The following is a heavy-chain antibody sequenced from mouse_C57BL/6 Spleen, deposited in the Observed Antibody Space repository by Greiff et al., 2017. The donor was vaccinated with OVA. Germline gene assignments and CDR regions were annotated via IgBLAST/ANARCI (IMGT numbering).Heavy chain of an antibody. Sequence: QVQLQQPGAELVKPGASVKLSCKASGYTFTSYWMHWVKQRPGRGLEWIGRIDTNSGGTKYNEKFKSKATLTVDKPSSTAYMQISSLTSEDSAVYYCAKKEKSDYSNYDYYSMDYWGQGTSVTVSS. V-gene: IGHV1-72*01. D-gene: IGHD2-5*01. CDR2: IDTNSGGT. J-gene: IGHJ4*01. CDR3: AKKEKSDYSNYDYYSMDY. CDR1: GYTFTSYW.